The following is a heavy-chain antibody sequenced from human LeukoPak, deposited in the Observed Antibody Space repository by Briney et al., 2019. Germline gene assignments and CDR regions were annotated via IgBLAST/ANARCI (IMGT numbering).Heavy chain of an antibody. Sequence: PGGSLRLSCAASGFTFSSYAMHWVRQAPGKGLEWVAVISYDGSNKYYADSVKGRFTISRDNSKNTLYLQMNSLRAEDTAVYYCARGPERTGVGTRYYYDMDAWGQGTTVTVSS. CDR1: GFTFSSYA. D-gene: IGHD2-8*01. J-gene: IGHJ6*02. CDR2: ISYDGSNK. CDR3: ARGPERTGVGTRYYYDMDA. V-gene: IGHV3-30-3*01.